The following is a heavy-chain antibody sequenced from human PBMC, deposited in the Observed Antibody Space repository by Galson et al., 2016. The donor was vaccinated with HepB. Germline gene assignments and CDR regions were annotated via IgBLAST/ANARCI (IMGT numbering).Heavy chain of an antibody. Sequence: LRLSCAASGFTFSSYAMSWVRQAPGKGLEWVSGITGSGGSKYYADSVNGRFTISRDNSKNILYLQLNSLRAEDTAIYYCAKDSYYDFWSGYLFDYWGQGTLVTVSS. D-gene: IGHD3-3*01. J-gene: IGHJ4*02. CDR3: AKDSYYDFWSGYLFDY. CDR2: ITGSGGSK. CDR1: GFTFSSYA. V-gene: IGHV3-23*01.